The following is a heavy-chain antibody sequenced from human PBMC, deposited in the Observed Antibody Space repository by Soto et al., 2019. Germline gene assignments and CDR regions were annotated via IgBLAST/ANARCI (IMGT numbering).Heavy chain of an antibody. V-gene: IGHV3-33*01. J-gene: IGHJ4*02. CDR3: ARGYSSGYSAFDY. D-gene: IGHD3-22*01. Sequence: PGGSLRLSCAASGFIFNNYGMHWVRQAPGKGLEWVALIYYDGTSKYYADSVKGRFTISRDNSRDTLYLQVNSLRAEDTAVYYCARGYSSGYSAFDYWGQGAPVTVYS. CDR1: GFIFNNYG. CDR2: IYYDGTSK.